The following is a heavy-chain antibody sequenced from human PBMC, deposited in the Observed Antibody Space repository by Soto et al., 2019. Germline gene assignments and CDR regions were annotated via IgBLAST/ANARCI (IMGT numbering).Heavy chain of an antibody. CDR3: ARVLRKNVDTATFDY. Sequence: EVQLVESGGGLVQPGGSLRLSCAASGFIFSSYSMHWVRQAPGKGLEWVSYISSSSSTIYYADSVKGRFTISRDNAKNSLYLQMNSLRDDDTAGYFCARVLRKNVDTATFDYLGQGTLVTVSS. J-gene: IGHJ4*02. CDR1: GFIFSSYS. D-gene: IGHD5-18*01. V-gene: IGHV3-48*02. CDR2: ISSSSSTI.